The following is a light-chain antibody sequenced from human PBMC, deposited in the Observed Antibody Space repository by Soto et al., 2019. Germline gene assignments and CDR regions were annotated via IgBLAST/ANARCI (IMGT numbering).Light chain of an antibody. CDR1: SSDFGSYKF. J-gene: IGLJ1*01. CDR2: ETS. V-gene: IGLV2-23*01. Sequence: QSALTQPASVSGSPGQSVTISCTGTSSDFGSYKFVSWYQHHPGTVPKVIIYETSKRPSGVSDRFSGSKSGNTASLTISGLQAEDGADYYCFSFTSTTTHVFGSGTKVTVL. CDR3: FSFTSTTTHV.